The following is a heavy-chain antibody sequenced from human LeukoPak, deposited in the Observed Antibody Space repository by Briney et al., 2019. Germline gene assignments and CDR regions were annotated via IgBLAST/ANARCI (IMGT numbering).Heavy chain of an antibody. J-gene: IGHJ4*02. D-gene: IGHD6-13*01. Sequence: GESLKISCKGSGYSFTSYCIGWVRQMPGKGLEWMGIIYPGDSDTRYSPSFQGQVTISADKSISTAYLQWSSLKASDTAMYYCARVAAAGTGSYYFDYWGQGTLVTVSS. CDR2: IYPGDSDT. CDR1: GYSFTSYC. V-gene: IGHV5-51*01. CDR3: ARVAAAGTGSYYFDY.